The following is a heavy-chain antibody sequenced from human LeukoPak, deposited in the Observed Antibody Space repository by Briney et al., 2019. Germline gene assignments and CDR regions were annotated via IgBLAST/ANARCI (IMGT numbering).Heavy chain of an antibody. CDR2: INRDGSST. V-gene: IGHV3-74*01. CDR3: ARGGGYSYGSFDY. D-gene: IGHD5-18*01. J-gene: IGHJ4*02. Sequence: GGSLRLPCAASGIIFSNYWMHWVRQAPGKGLVWVARINRDGSSTSYADSVKGRFTISRDNAKNTLYLQMNSLRAQDTAVYHCARGGGYSYGSFDYWGQGTLVTVSS. CDR1: GIIFSNYW.